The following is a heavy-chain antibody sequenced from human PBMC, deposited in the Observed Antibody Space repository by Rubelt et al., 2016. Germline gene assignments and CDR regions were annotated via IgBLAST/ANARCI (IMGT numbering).Heavy chain of an antibody. V-gene: IGHV4-34*01. D-gene: IGHD5-12*01. Sequence: QVQLQQWGAGLLKPSETLSLTCAVYGGSFSDYYWTWVRQPPGKGLEWIGHLHPSGIPNYNPSLQSRVAISVGTSNNQFSLKLSSAAAADTAVYFCVRGVDPAKTGYWGQGTLVTVSS. CDR1: GGSFSDYY. CDR2: LHPSGIP. J-gene: IGHJ4*02. CDR3: VRGVDPAKTGY.